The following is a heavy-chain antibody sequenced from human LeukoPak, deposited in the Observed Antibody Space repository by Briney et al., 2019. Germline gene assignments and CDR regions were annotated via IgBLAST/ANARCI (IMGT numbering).Heavy chain of an antibody. CDR2: INHSGST. CDR3: ARGWGGYYYDSSGPDP. J-gene: IGHJ5*02. Sequence: SETLSLTCAVYGGSFSGYYWSWMRQPPGKGLEWIGEINHSGSTNYNPSLKSRVTISVDTSKNQFSLKLSSVTAADTAVYYCARGWGGYYYDSSGPDPWGQGTLVTVSS. D-gene: IGHD3-22*01. CDR1: GGSFSGYY. V-gene: IGHV4-34*01.